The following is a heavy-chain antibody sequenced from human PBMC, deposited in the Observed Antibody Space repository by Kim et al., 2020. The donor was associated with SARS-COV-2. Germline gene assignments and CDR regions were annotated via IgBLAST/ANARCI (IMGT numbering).Heavy chain of an antibody. CDR3: AKRRIAVAAFDY. J-gene: IGHJ4*02. Sequence: YYADSVKGRFTITRDNSKNTLYLQMNSLRAEDTAVYYCAKRRIAVAAFDYWGQGTLVTVSS. D-gene: IGHD6-19*01. V-gene: IGHV3-23*01.